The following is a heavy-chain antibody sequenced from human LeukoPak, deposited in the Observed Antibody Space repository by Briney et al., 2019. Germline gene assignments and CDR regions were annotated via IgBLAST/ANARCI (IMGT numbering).Heavy chain of an antibody. CDR1: GFTFSTYW. CDR3: ARGRGSGSYDC. Sequence: TGGSLRLSCAASGFTFSTYWMSWVRQAPGKGLEWVANIKQAGSEKYYVDSVKGRFTISRDNAKNSLFLQMNSLRAEDTAVYYCARGRGSGSYDCWGQGTRVTVSS. V-gene: IGHV3-7*01. CDR2: IKQAGSEK. D-gene: IGHD1-26*01. J-gene: IGHJ4*02.